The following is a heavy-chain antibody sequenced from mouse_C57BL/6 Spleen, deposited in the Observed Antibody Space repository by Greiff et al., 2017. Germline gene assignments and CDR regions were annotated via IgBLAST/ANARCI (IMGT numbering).Heavy chain of an antibody. CDR3: ARDGRLRDWFAY. CDR1: GYTFTSYW. V-gene: IGHV1-72*01. Sequence: QVQLKQPGAELVKPGASVKLSCKASGYTFTSYWMHWVKQRPGRGLEWIGRIDPNSGGTKYNEKFKSKATLTVDKPSSTAYMQLSSLTSEDSAVYYCARDGRLRDWFAYWGQGTLVTVSA. J-gene: IGHJ3*01. CDR2: IDPNSGGT. D-gene: IGHD2-4*01.